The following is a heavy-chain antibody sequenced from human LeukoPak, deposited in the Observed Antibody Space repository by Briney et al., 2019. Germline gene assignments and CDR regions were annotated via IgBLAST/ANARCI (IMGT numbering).Heavy chain of an antibody. D-gene: IGHD3-22*01. CDR1: GYTLTGFY. V-gene: IGHV1-2*02. J-gene: IGHJ3*02. CDR3: ARRSVXVVITPTDDAFDI. CDR2: INPRSGAT. Sequence: ASVKVSCKASGYTLTGFYIHWVRQVPGQGLEWMGWINPRSGATNYAQNFQDRVTMTRDTSISTAYMQLNRLGFDDTPIYYCARRSVXVVITPTDDAFDIWGQGTLVTVS.